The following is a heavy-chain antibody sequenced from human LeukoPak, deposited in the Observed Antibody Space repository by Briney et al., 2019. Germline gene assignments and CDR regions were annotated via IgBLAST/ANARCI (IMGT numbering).Heavy chain of an antibody. D-gene: IGHD3-22*01. CDR3: ARTPPTEGYYDSSGYYYYYMDV. CDR1: GGTFSSYA. V-gene: IGHV1-69*05. CDR2: IIPIFGTA. Sequence: ASVKVSCKASGGTFSSYAISWVRQAPGQGLEWMGGIIPIFGTANYAQKFQGRVTITTDEPTSTAYMELSSLRSEDTAVYYCARTPPTEGYYDSSGYYYYYMDVWGKGTTVTVSS. J-gene: IGHJ6*03.